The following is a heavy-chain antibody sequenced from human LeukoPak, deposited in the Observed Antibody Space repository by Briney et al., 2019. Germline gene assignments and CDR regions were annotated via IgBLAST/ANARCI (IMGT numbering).Heavy chain of an antibody. J-gene: IGHJ4*02. CDR2: ISAYNGNT. D-gene: IGHD3-9*01. V-gene: IGHV1-18*01. CDR3: ARDYDILTGYFNFDY. Sequence: ASVKVSCKASGYTFTSYGISWVRQAPGQGLEWMGWISAYNGNTNYAQKLQGRVTMTTATSTSTAYMELRSLRSDDTAVYYCARDYDILTGYFNFDYWGQGTLVTVSS. CDR1: GYTFTSYG.